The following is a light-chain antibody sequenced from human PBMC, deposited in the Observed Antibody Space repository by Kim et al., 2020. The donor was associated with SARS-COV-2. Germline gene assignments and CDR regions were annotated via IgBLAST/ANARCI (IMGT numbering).Light chain of an antibody. J-gene: IGKJ4*01. CDR2: GAS. Sequence: EIVLTQSPGTLSLSPGERATLSCRASQSVSSSYLAWYQQKPGQAPRLLIYGASSRATGIPDRFSGSGSGTDFTLTISRVEPEDFAVYYCQQYGSSPVTFAGGTNVDIK. CDR3: QQYGSSPVT. V-gene: IGKV3-20*01. CDR1: QSVSSSY.